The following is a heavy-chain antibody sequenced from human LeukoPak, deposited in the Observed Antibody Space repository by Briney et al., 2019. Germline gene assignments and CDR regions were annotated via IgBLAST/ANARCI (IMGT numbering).Heavy chain of an antibody. D-gene: IGHD3-3*01. CDR1: GGSFSGYY. CDR2: INHSGST. V-gene: IGHV4-34*01. J-gene: IGHJ5*02. Sequence: SETLSLTCAVYGGSFSGYYWSWIRQPPGKGLEWVGEINHSGSTNYNPSLKSRVTISVDTSKNQSSLKLSSVTAADTAVYYCARGGRHYDFWSGPRENWFDPWGQGTLVTVSS. CDR3: ARGGRHYDFWSGPRENWFDP.